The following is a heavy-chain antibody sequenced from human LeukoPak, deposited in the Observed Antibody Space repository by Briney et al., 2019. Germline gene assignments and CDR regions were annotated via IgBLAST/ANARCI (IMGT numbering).Heavy chain of an antibody. CDR3: ARRTSARHWFDP. CDR2: IYPGDSDT. V-gene: IGHV5-51*01. Sequence: GESLKISCKGSGYSFTNYWIDWVRQVPGKGLEWMGIIYPGDSDTRYSPSLRGQVTISVDKSINTAYLQWNSLQASDTAMYYCARRTSARHWFDPWGQGTLVTVSS. J-gene: IGHJ5*02. CDR1: GYSFTNYW.